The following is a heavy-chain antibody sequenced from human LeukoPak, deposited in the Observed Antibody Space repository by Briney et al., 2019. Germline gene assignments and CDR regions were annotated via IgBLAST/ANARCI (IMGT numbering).Heavy chain of an antibody. CDR1: GFTVSSNY. D-gene: IGHD6-19*01. V-gene: IGHV3-53*01. Sequence: GGSLRLSCAASGFTVSSNYMSWVRQAPGKGLEWVSVIYSGGSTYYADSVKGRFTISRDNSKNTLYLQMNSLRAEDTAVYYCARARVAVAGTRGAFDIWGQGTMVTVSS. CDR2: IYSGGST. J-gene: IGHJ3*02. CDR3: ARARVAVAGTRGAFDI.